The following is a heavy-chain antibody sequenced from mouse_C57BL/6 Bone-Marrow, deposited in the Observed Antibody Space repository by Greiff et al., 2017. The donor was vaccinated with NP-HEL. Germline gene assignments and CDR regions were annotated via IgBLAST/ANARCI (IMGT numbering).Heavy chain of an antibody. Sequence: EVKLVESGGGLVKPGGSLKLSCAASGFTFSSYAMSWVRQTPEKRLEWVATISAGGSYTYYPDNVKGRVTISRDNAKNNLYLQMSHLKAEDTAMYYCARASITTGDYWGQGTTLTVSS. CDR2: ISAGGSYT. CDR1: GFTFSSYA. J-gene: IGHJ2*01. V-gene: IGHV5-4*03. D-gene: IGHD1-1*01. CDR3: ARASITTGDY.